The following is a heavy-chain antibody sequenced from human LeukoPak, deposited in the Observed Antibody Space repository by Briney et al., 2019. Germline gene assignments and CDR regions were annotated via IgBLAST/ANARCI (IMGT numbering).Heavy chain of an antibody. CDR2: MNPNSGNT. J-gene: IGHJ4*02. Sequence: GASVKVSCKASGGTFSSYAISWVRQAPGQGLEWMGWMNPNSGNTGYAQKFQGRVTMTRNTSISTAYMELSSLRSEDTAVYYCVVLTLRWWGQGTLVTVSS. D-gene: IGHD6-6*01. CDR3: VVLTLRW. V-gene: IGHV1-8*02. CDR1: GGTFSSYA.